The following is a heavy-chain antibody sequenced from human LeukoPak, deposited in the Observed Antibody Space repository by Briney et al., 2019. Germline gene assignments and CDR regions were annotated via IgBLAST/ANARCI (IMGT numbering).Heavy chain of an antibody. CDR1: GSPISSGHY. CDR2: LYHTGRT. J-gene: IGHJ4*02. D-gene: IGHD6-19*01. Sequence: KPSETLSLTCSVSGSPISSGHYWGWIRQPPGKGLEWIGSLYHTGRTSYNPSLKSRVTLAVDTSEKPFSLTITSLTAADTAVYYCVRGHRLVSPSPSFDYWGPGALVSVSS. CDR3: VRGHRLVSPSPSFDY. V-gene: IGHV4-38-2*02.